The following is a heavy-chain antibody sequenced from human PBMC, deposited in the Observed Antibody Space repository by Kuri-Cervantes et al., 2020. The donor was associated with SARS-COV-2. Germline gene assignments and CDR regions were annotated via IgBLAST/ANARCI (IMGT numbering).Heavy chain of an antibody. CDR2: ISAYNGNT. CDR3: ARDKAIFGADFDY. D-gene: IGHD3-3*01. J-gene: IGHJ4*02. CDR1: GFTFTSYG. V-gene: IGHV1-18*01. Sequence: GESLKISCAASGFTFTSYGISWVRQAPGQGLEWMGWISAYNGNTNYAQKLQGRVTMTTDTSTSTAYMELRSLRSDDTAVYYCARDKAIFGADFDYWGQGTLVTVSS.